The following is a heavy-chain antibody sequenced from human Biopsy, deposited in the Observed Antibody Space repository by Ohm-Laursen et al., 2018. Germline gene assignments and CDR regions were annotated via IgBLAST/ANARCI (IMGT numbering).Heavy chain of an antibody. D-gene: IGHD4-11*01. CDR3: ARDSGILNYGNFKYYHYYGMDV. Sequence: TLSLTCTVSGGSISSDYWSWIRQTPGKGLEWIGYIYYSVMTNYNPSLQSRVSISVDTSRNQVSLTLRSVTAADTAVHYCARDSGILNYGNFKYYHYYGMDVWGQGTKVTVSS. V-gene: IGHV4-59*01. CDR2: IYYSVMT. J-gene: IGHJ6*02. CDR1: GGSISSDY.